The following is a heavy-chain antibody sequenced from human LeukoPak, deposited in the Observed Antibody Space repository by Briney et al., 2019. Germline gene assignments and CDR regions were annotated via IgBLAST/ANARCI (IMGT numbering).Heavy chain of an antibody. CDR3: ARRLHAPRRGSYYFDY. CDR1: GYTFTGYY. V-gene: IGHV1-2*02. D-gene: IGHD5/OR15-5a*01. CDR2: INPNSGGT. J-gene: IGHJ4*02. Sequence: ASVKVSCKASGYTFTGYYMHWVRQAPGQGLEWMGWINPNSGGTNYAQKFQGRVTMTRDTSISTAYMELSRLRSDDTAVYYCARRLHAPRRGSYYFDYWGQGTLVTVSS.